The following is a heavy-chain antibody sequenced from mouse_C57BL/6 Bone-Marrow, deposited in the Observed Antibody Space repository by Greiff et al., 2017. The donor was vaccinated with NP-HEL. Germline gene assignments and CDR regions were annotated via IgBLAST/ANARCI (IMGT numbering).Heavy chain of an antibody. CDR3: ARTPDSSGYVAWFAY. V-gene: IGHV2-9-1*01. Sequence: VKVVESGPGLVAPSQSLSITCTVSGFSLTSYAISWVRQPPGKGLEWLGVIWTGGGTNYNSAPKSRLSISKDNSKSQVFLKMNSLQTDDTARYYCARTPDSSGYVAWFAYWGQGTLVTVSA. CDR2: IWTGGGT. J-gene: IGHJ3*01. CDR1: GFSLTSYA. D-gene: IGHD3-2*02.